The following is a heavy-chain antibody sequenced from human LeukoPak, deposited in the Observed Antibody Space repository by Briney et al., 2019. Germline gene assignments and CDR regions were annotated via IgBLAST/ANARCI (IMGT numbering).Heavy chain of an antibody. Sequence: GGTLRLSCAASAFTFSSYAMHWVRQAPGKGLEWVAVISYDGSNKYYADSVKGRFTISRDNSKNTLYLQMNSLRAEDTAVYYCARVDSRITMIVAPFGQLRYWGQGTLVTVSS. J-gene: IGHJ4*02. CDR2: ISYDGSNK. V-gene: IGHV3-30*04. D-gene: IGHD3-22*01. CDR1: AFTFSSYA. CDR3: ARVDSRITMIVAPFGQLRY.